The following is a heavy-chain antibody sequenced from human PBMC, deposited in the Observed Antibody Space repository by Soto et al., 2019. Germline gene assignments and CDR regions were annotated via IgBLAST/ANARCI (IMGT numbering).Heavy chain of an antibody. CDR3: TRDQGGSYDSWFEP. CDR1: FTFSMYS. CDR2: ISSGGSYI. Sequence: GGSLRLSCSFTFSMYSMSWVRQAPGKGLEWVASISSGGSYIKYADSVKGRFTISRDNAKNSVSLQMNSLRVDDTAVYFCTRDQGGSYDSWFEPWGQGTLVTVSA. J-gene: IGHJ5*02. V-gene: IGHV3-21*01. D-gene: IGHD1-26*01.